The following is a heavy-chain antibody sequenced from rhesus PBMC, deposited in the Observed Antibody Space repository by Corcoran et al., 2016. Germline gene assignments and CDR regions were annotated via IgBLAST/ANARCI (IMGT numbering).Heavy chain of an antibody. D-gene: IGHD3-34*01. CDR3: VGSFEYFEF. V-gene: IGHV3S5*01. Sequence: EVQLVESGGGLVQPGGSLRRSCAASGFTFSSYGMSWVRQAPGKGLGWVSYISNGGGSTYYAGTVKGRFTISRDNSKNTLSLQMSRLRAADTAVYYCVGSFEYFEFWGQGALVTVSS. CDR2: ISNGGGST. CDR1: GFTFSSYG. J-gene: IGHJ1*01.